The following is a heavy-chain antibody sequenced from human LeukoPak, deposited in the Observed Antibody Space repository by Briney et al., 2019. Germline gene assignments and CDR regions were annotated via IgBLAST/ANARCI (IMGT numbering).Heavy chain of an antibody. CDR1: GGSISSCY. CDR2: IYTSGST. J-gene: IGHJ4*02. V-gene: IGHV4-4*07. CDR3: ARDLFRVAFDY. D-gene: IGHD3-10*01. Sequence: ASETLSLTCTVSGGSISSCYWSWLRQPAGKGLEWIGRIYTSGSTNYNPSLKSRVTMSVDTSKNQFSLKLSSVTAADTAVYYCARDLFRVAFDYWGQGTLFTVSS.